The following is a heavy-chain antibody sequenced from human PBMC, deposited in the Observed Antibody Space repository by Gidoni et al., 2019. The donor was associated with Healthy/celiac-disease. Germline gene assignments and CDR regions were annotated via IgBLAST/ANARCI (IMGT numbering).Heavy chain of an antibody. Sequence: QVQLQQWGAGLLKPSETLSLTCAVYGGSFSGYYWSWIRQPPGKGLEWIGEINHSGSTNYNPSLKSRVTISVDTSKNQFSLKLSSVTAADTAVYYCARGVTLIVGRSGAFDIWGQGTMVTVSS. D-gene: IGHD3-22*01. V-gene: IGHV4-34*01. CDR2: INHSGST. J-gene: IGHJ3*02. CDR1: GGSFSGYY. CDR3: ARGVTLIVGRSGAFDI.